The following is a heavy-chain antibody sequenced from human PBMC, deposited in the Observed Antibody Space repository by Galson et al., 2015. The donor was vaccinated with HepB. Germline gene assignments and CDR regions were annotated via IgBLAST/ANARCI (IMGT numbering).Heavy chain of an antibody. V-gene: IGHV3-13*05. CDR2: IGTAGDP. Sequence: SLRLSCAASGFTFSSYDMHWVRQATGKGLEWVSAIGTAGDPYYPGSVKGRFTISRENAKNSLYLQMNSLRAGDTAVYYCARAVGYCSGGSCYGYFDYWGQGTLVTVSS. CDR1: GFTFSSYD. CDR3: ARAVGYCSGGSCYGYFDY. D-gene: IGHD2-15*01. J-gene: IGHJ4*02.